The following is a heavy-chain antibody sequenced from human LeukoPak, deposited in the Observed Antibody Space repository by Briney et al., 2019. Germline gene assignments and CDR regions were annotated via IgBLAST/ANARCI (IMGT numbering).Heavy chain of an antibody. J-gene: IGHJ4*02. D-gene: IGHD5-18*01. CDR1: GGTFIIYA. Sequence: GASVTVSFKASGGTFIIYAISWVRQAPGQGLEWMGRIIPILGIANYAQKFQGRVTITADKSTSTAYMELSSLRSEDTAVYYCARDQELWFDYWGQGTLVTVSS. V-gene: IGHV1-69*04. CDR2: IIPILGIA. CDR3: ARDQELWFDY.